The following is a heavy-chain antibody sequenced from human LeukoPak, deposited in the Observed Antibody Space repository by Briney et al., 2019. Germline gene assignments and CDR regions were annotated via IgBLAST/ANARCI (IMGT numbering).Heavy chain of an antibody. V-gene: IGHV3-7*04. CDR1: GFTFSSYW. Sequence: PGGSLRLSCVVSGFTFSSYWMSWVRQAPGKGLEWVANIKGDGSESYYVDSVKGRFTISRDNAKNSLLLQMNSLRAEDTAVYYCARVAVQIGGAPDYWGLGTLVTVSS. J-gene: IGHJ4*02. CDR2: IKGDGSES. CDR3: ARVAVQIGGAPDY. D-gene: IGHD2-8*01.